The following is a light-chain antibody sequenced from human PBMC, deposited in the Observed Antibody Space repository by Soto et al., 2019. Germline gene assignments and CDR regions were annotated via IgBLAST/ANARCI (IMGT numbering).Light chain of an antibody. CDR3: VAWDDSLNGHV. Sequence: SVVPQPRTECRTPGPTVTISCFGGSSNMGTNTVGWYQQVPGAAPRVLIYVNDQRPSGVPDRFSGSNSGTSASLAISGLQPEDEADYYCVAWDDSLNGHVFGTGTKVTAL. CDR1: SSNMGTNT. V-gene: IGLV1-44*01. J-gene: IGLJ1*01. CDR2: VND.